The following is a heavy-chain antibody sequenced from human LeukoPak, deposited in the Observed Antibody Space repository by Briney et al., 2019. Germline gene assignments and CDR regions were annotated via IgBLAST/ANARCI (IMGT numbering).Heavy chain of an antibody. J-gene: IGHJ4*02. D-gene: IGHD1-1*01. V-gene: IGHV3-74*01. Sequence: GGSLRLSWAASGFTFSSYWMHWVRKAPGKGLVWVSRINTDGSSTSYADSVKGRFTISRDNAKNTLYLQMNSLRAEDTAVYYCARVNNWNDVSTFDYWGQETLVTVSS. CDR3: ARVNNWNDVSTFDY. CDR1: GFTFSSYW. CDR2: INTDGSST.